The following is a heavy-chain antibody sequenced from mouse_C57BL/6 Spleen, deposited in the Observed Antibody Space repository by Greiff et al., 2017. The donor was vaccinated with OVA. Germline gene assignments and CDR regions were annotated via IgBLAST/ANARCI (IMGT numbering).Heavy chain of an antibody. CDR1: GYAFSSSW. J-gene: IGHJ4*01. Sequence: VQLQQSGPELVKPGASVKISCKASGYAFSSSWMNWVKQRPGKGLEWIGRIYPGDGDTNYNGKFKGKATLTADKSSSTAYMQLSSLTSEDSAVYFCAITPMVTTPMDYWGQGTSVTVSS. CDR2: IYPGDGDT. CDR3: AITPMVTTPMDY. D-gene: IGHD2-2*01. V-gene: IGHV1-82*01.